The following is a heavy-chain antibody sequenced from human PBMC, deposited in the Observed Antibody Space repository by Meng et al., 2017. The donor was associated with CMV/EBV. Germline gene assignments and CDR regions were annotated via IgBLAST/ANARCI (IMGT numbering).Heavy chain of an antibody. J-gene: IGHJ4*02. V-gene: IGHV3-30*02. CDR3: VSSSSWYREVDY. D-gene: IGHD6-13*01. Sequence: GGSLRPSCAASGSTFSSYGLHWVRQAPGKGLEWVAFIRNDGSNKYYADSVKGRFTISRDNSKNTLYLQMNSLRAEDTAVYYCVSSSSWYREVDYWGQGTLVTVSS. CDR1: GSTFSSYG. CDR2: IRNDGSNK.